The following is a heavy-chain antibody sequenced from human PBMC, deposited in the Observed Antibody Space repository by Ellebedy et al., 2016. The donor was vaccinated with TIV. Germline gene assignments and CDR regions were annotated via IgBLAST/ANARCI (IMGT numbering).Heavy chain of an antibody. D-gene: IGHD3-3*02. CDR3: ARDKLAMFDY. CDR1: GFTFSSYS. CDR2: ISSSSSYI. J-gene: IGHJ4*02. Sequence: GGSLRLXXAASGFTFSSYSMNWVRQAPGKGLEWVSSISSSSSYIYYADSVKGRFTISRDNAKNSLYLQMNSLRAEDTAVYYCARDKLAMFDYWGQGTLVTVSS. V-gene: IGHV3-21*01.